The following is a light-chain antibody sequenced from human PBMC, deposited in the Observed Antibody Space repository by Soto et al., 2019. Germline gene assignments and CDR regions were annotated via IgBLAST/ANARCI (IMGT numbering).Light chain of an antibody. V-gene: IGKV1-5*03. J-gene: IGKJ1*01. CDR3: QHYNSYSEA. CDR1: QTICSW. Sequence: DIPMPQSPSTLSGSAGARVTITCRASQTICSWLAWYQQKPGKAPKLLIYKASTLKSGVPSRFSGSGSGTEFTLTISSLQPDDFATYYCQHYNSYSEAFGQGTKVELK. CDR2: KAS.